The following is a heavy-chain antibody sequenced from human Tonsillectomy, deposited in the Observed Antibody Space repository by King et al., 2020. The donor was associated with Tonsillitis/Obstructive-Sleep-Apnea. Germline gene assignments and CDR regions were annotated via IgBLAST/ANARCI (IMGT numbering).Heavy chain of an antibody. J-gene: IGHJ4*02. CDR1: GDFITSSNFY. CDR2: IFYSGNT. D-gene: IGHD5-18*01. V-gene: IGHV4-39*01. Sequence: QLQESGPGLVKPSETLSLTCSVSGDFITSSNFYWSWIRQPPGKGLEWIGSIFYSGNTFYNPSLKTRVSMSVDTSKNQFSLNLSSVTAADTAVNYCARHRDTALGPFNYWGQGTPVTVSS. CDR3: ARHRDTALGPFNY.